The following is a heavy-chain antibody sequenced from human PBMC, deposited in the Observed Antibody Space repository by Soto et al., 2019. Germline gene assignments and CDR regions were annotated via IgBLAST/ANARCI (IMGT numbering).Heavy chain of an antibody. CDR2: IYYSGST. CDR1: GGSISSGDYY. Sequence: SETLSLTCTVSGGSISSGDYYWSWIRQPPGKGLEWIGYIYYSGSTYYNPSLKSRVTISVDTSKNQFSLKLSSVTAADTAVYYCAREQGIAAAKNFDYWGQGTLVTVPS. V-gene: IGHV4-30-4*01. CDR3: AREQGIAAAKNFDY. J-gene: IGHJ4*02. D-gene: IGHD6-13*01.